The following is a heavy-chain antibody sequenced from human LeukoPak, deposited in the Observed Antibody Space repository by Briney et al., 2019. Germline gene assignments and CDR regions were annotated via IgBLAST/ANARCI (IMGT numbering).Heavy chain of an antibody. CDR1: GGTFSSYA. V-gene: IGHV1-69*13. CDR2: IIPIFGTA. Sequence: SVKVSCKASGGTFSSYAISWVRQAPGQGLEWMGGIIPIFGTANYAQKFQGRVTITADESTSTAYMELSSLRSEHTAVYYCSIGLVEVGFVSGVFYFYYMVVWGKGTAV. CDR3: SIGLVEVGFVSGVFYFYYMVV. D-gene: IGHD2-8*01. J-gene: IGHJ6*03.